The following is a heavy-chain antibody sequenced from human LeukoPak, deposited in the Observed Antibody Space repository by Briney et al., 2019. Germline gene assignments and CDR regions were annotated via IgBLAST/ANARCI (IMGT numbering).Heavy chain of an antibody. CDR1: GFTFSDYY. Sequence: GGSLRLSCAASGFTFSDYYMSWIRQAPGKGLEWVSAISGSGGSTYYADSVKGRFTISRDNSKNTLYLQMNSLRAEDTAVYYCAKVPGRRRDGYNYWGQGTLVTVSS. V-gene: IGHV3-23*01. D-gene: IGHD5-24*01. J-gene: IGHJ4*02. CDR2: ISGSGGST. CDR3: AKVPGRRRDGYNY.